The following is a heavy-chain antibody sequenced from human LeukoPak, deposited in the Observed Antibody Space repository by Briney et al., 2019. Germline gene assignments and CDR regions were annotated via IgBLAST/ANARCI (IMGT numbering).Heavy chain of an antibody. CDR2: IYNNGIT. CDR1: GYSISSGYF. Sequence: SETLSLTCTVSGYSISSGYFWGWIRQSPAKGLEWIGIIYNNGITYYNPSLKSRVTISVDTSKNQFSLKLSSVTAADTAVYYCARDRPHSSSWRRGPFDYWGQRTLVTVSS. J-gene: IGHJ4*02. V-gene: IGHV4-38-2*02. D-gene: IGHD6-13*01. CDR3: ARDRPHSSSWRRGPFDY.